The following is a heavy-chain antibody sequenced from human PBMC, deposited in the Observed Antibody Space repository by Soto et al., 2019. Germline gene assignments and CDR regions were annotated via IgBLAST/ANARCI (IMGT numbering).Heavy chain of an antibody. CDR3: ARDQIITISEYYFDY. V-gene: IGHV1-46*01. J-gene: IGHJ4*02. CDR1: GYTFTSHY. D-gene: IGHD3-3*01. Sequence: QVQLVQSGAEVKKPGASVKVSCTASGYTFTSHYMHWVRQAPGQGLEWMGIINPSSGSTSYAQKFQGRVTMTRDTSTSTVYVELSSLRSEDTAVYYCARDQIITISEYYFDYWGQGTLVTVSS. CDR2: INPSSGST.